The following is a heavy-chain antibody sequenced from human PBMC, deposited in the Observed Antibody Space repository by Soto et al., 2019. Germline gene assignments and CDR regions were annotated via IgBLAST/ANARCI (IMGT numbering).Heavy chain of an antibody. D-gene: IGHD3-3*01. J-gene: IGHJ6*02. Sequence: GGSLRLSCAASGFTFSSYAMHWVRQAPGKGLEWVAVISYDGSNKYYADSVKGRFTISRDNSKNTLYLQMNSLRAEDTAVYYCARDELPPLSYYDFWSGPWVYYYGMDVWGQGTTVTVAS. CDR1: GFTFSSYA. CDR2: ISYDGSNK. CDR3: ARDELPPLSYYDFWSGPWVYYYGMDV. V-gene: IGHV3-30-3*01.